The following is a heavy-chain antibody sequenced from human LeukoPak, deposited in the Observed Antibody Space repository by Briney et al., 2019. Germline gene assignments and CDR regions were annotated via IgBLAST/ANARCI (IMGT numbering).Heavy chain of an antibody. V-gene: IGHV3-30*04. Sequence: PGRSLRLSCAASGFTFNSYAMHWVRQAPGKGLEWVAVISYDGSNKYYADSVKGRFTISRDNSKNTLYLQMNSLRAEDTAVYYCATEPYSSGWPFDYWGQGTLVTVSS. J-gene: IGHJ4*02. CDR1: GFTFNSYA. CDR3: ATEPYSSGWPFDY. D-gene: IGHD6-19*01. CDR2: ISYDGSNK.